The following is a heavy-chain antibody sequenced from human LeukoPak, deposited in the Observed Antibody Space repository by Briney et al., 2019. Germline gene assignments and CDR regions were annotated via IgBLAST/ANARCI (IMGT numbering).Heavy chain of an antibody. V-gene: IGHV1-69*01. J-gene: IGHJ4*02. D-gene: IGHD3-16*01. Sequence: GASVKVSCKASGGTFSNYGISWVRQAPGQGLEWMGGIIPIFGTTNYARKFQGRLTITADESTSAASLDLSSLTSEDTAVYYCATDDGGTVRGAMLGIWGQGTLVTVSS. CDR3: ATDDGGTVRGAMLGI. CDR2: IIPIFGTT. CDR1: GGTFSNYG.